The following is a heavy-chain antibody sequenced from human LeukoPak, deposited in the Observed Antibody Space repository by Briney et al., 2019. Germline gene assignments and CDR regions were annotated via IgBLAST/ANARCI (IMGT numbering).Heavy chain of an antibody. V-gene: IGHV4-34*01. J-gene: IGHJ3*02. D-gene: IGHD3-9*01. CDR1: GGSFSGYY. Sequence: SETLSLTCAVYGGSFSGYYWSWIRQPPGKGLEWIGEINHSGSTNYNPSLKSRVTISVDTSKNQFSLKLSSVTAADTAVYYCARRRVYYDILTGHYPDDAFDIWGQGTMVTVSS. CDR2: INHSGST. CDR3: ARRRVYYDILTGHYPDDAFDI.